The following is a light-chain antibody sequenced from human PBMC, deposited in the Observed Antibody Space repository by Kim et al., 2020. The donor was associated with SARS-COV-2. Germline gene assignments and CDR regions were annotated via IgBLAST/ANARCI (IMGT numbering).Light chain of an antibody. V-gene: IGKV3-11*01. CDR2: DAS. CDR3: QQRLQWIT. J-gene: IGKJ5*01. Sequence: EVVLTQIPATLSLSPGGRATLSCRASQNINNYLAWYQHKPGQSPRLLVFDASIRAPGIPARFSGSGSGTDFTLTISSVEPEDFAVYFCQQRLQWITFGPGTRLEIK. CDR1: QNINNY.